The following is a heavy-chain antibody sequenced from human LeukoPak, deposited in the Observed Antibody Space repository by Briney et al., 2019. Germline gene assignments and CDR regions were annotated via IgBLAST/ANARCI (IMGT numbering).Heavy chain of an antibody. CDR2: IKWKGGST. V-gene: IGHV3-20*04. CDR1: GFHLDDFR. D-gene: IGHD5-24*01. Sequence: GGPLRHSCAASGFHLDDFRMRWVPHAPGKGLEWVSGIKWKGGSTGYAASVKGRFTISGDNSKNSLYLQMSSLRAEDTALYYCARVGDGYPFDYWGQGTLVTVSS. J-gene: IGHJ4*02. CDR3: ARVGDGYPFDY.